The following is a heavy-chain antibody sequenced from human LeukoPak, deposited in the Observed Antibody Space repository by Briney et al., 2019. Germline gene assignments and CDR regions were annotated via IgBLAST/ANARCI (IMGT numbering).Heavy chain of an antibody. CDR1: GFTCSIYG. D-gene: IGHD1-26*01. Sequence: GGSLRLSCAASGFTCSIYGMHWVRQAPGKGLEWVAVIWNDGSNKYYADSVKGRFTISRDNSKNTMYLQMNSLRGEDTAVYYCARASGSYDYWGRGTLVTVSS. CDR3: ARASGSYDY. V-gene: IGHV3-33*01. CDR2: IWNDGSNK. J-gene: IGHJ4*02.